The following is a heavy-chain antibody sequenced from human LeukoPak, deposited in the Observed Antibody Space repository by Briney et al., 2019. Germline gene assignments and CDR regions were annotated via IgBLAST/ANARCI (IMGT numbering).Heavy chain of an antibody. Sequence: GGSLRLSCAASGFTFSSYGMHWVRQAPGKGLEWVADIWYDGSNKYYADSVKGRFTISRDNPKNTLFLQMNSLRAEDTAVYYCARDIYASGSYYFDYWGQGTLVTVSS. D-gene: IGHD3-10*01. CDR2: IWYDGSNK. V-gene: IGHV3-33*01. CDR3: ARDIYASGSYYFDY. J-gene: IGHJ4*02. CDR1: GFTFSSYG.